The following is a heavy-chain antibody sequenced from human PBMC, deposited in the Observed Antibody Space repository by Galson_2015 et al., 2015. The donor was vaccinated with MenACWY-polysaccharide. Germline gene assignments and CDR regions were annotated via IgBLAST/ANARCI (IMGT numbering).Heavy chain of an antibody. D-gene: IGHD6-13*01. CDR1: GFTFSNAW. CDR2: IKSKTDGGTT. CDR3: TATGYSSSWYSYYYYYMDV. V-gene: IGHV3-15*01. Sequence: SLRLSCAASGFTFSNAWMSWVRQAPGKGLEWVGRIKSKTDGGTTDYAAPVKGRFTISRDDSKNTLYLQMNSLKTEDTAVYYCTATGYSSSWYSYYYYYMDVWGKGTTVTVSS. J-gene: IGHJ6*03.